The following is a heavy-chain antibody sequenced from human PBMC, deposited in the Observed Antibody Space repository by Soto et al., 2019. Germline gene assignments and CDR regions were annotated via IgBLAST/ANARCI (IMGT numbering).Heavy chain of an antibody. CDR3: EKDRDTYYDFWSGYYYYYYGMDV. CDR2: VSYDGSNK. D-gene: IGHD3-3*01. J-gene: IGHJ6*02. CDR1: GFTFSSYG. V-gene: IGHV3-30*18. Sequence: QVQLVESGGGVVQPGRSLRLSCAASGFTFSSYGMHWVRQAPGKGLEWVAVVSYDGSNKYYADSVKGRFTISRDNSKNTLYLQMNSLRAEDTAVYYCEKDRDTYYDFWSGYYYYYYGMDVWGQGTTVPVSS.